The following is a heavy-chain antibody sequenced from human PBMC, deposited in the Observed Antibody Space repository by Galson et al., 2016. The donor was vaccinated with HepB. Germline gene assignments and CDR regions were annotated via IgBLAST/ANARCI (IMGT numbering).Heavy chain of an antibody. CDR3: AADSRGYYSHDAFDI. Sequence: SVKVSCKASGGTFSNYALSWVRQAPGQGLEWMGGIIPIFDTPNYAQKFLGRVTITADDSTSTAYMELSSLRSDDTAVYYCAADSRGYYSHDAFDIWGPGTMVTVSS. V-gene: IGHV1-69*13. CDR2: IIPIFDTP. J-gene: IGHJ3*02. D-gene: IGHD3-22*01. CDR1: GGTFSNYA.